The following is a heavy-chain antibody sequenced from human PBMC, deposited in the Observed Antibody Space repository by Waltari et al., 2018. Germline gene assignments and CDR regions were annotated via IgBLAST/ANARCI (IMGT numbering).Heavy chain of an antibody. Sequence: QVQLVQSGAEVKKPGASVKVSRKASGYTFTSYYMHWVRQAPGQGLEWMGIINPSGGSTSYAQKFQGRVTMTRDTSTSTVYMELSSLRSEDTAVYYCARAPTYYDILTGYRPEYYFDYWGQGTLVTVSS. V-gene: IGHV1-46*01. D-gene: IGHD3-9*01. CDR2: INPSGGST. J-gene: IGHJ4*02. CDR3: ARAPTYYDILTGYRPEYYFDY. CDR1: GYTFTSYY.